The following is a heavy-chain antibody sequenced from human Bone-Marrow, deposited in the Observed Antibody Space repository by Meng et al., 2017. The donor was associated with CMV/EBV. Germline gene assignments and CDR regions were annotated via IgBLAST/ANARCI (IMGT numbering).Heavy chain of an antibody. V-gene: IGHV3-49*04. Sequence: GGSLRLSCTASGFTFGDYAMSWVRQAPGKGLEWVGFIRSKAYGGTTEYAASVKGRFTISRDDSKSIAYLQMNSLKTEDTAVYYCARSGSGWYGGGMDYWGQGTLVTVSS. CDR3: ARSGSGWYGGGMDY. J-gene: IGHJ4*02. D-gene: IGHD6-19*01. CDR2: IRSKAYGGTT. CDR1: GFTFGDYA.